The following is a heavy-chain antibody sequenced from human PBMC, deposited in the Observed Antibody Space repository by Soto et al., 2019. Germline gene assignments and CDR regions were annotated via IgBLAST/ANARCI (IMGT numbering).Heavy chain of an antibody. J-gene: IGHJ4*02. CDR2: IYYSGST. D-gene: IGHD2-15*01. Sequence: SETLSLTCTVSGGSISSYYWSWIRQPPGKGLEWIGSIYYSGSTNYNPSLKSRFTISRDNSKNMLYLQMNSLRVEDTALYYCARDGSGGTAFRGFLDYWGQGTLVTVSS. CDR3: ARDGSGGTAFRGFLDY. CDR1: GGSISSYY. V-gene: IGHV4-59*12.